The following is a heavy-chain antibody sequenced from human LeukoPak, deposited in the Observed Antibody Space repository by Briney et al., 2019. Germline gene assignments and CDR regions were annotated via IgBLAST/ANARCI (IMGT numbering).Heavy chain of an antibody. CDR3: ARQDGVGYVDY. CDR2: IYYSGST. CDR1: GGSISSHY. D-gene: IGHD5-24*01. V-gene: IGHV4-59*11. Sequence: SETLSLTCTASGGSISSHYWSWIRQPPGKGLEWIGYIYYSGSTNYNPSLKSRVTISVDTSKNQFSLKLSSVTAADTAVYYCARQDGVGYVDYWGQGTLVTVSS. J-gene: IGHJ4*02.